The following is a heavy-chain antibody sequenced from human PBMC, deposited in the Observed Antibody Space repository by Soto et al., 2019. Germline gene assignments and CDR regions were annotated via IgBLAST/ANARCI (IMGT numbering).Heavy chain of an antibody. V-gene: IGHV5-10-1*01. D-gene: IGHD4-4*01. J-gene: IGHJ5*01. CDR2: IDPTDSYT. CDR1: GYSFISYW. CDR3: ARLGRDDFNDYLNWFDS. Sequence: PWESLKISCKGSGYSFISYWITWVRQMPGKGLGWMGRIDPTDSYTNYSPSFQGHVTISADKSISTAYLQWSSLKASDTAMYYCARLGRDDFNDYLNWFDSWGQGTLVTVSS.